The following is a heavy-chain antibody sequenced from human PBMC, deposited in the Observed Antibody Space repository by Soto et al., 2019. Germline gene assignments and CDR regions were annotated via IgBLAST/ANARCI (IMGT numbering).Heavy chain of an antibody. D-gene: IGHD5-18*01. Sequence: QITLKESGPTLVNPTQTLTLTCTFSGFSLSTIGVGVGWIRQSPGKALEWLALIYWDDDKRYGPSLKSRLTIPTDTPQNRVVLTMTDMDPVDTAPYCCALQRYGEFDYWGQGTLVTVSS. CDR3: ALQRYGEFDY. CDR1: GFSLSTIGVG. J-gene: IGHJ4*02. V-gene: IGHV2-5*05. CDR2: IYWDDDK.